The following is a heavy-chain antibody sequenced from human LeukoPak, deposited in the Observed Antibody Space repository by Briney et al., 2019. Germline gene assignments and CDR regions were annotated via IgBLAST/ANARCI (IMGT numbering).Heavy chain of an antibody. D-gene: IGHD3-3*01. J-gene: IGHJ5*02. CDR3: ARGLRFLEWLPTSXPNXFDP. CDR2: IYYSGST. CDR1: GGSISSYY. Sequence: SETLSLTCTVSGGSISSYYWSWIRQPPGKGLEWIGYIYYSGSTNYNPSLKSRVTISVDTSKNQFSLKLSSVTAADTAVYYCARGLRFLEWLPTSXPNXFDPWGQGTLVTVSS. V-gene: IGHV4-59*01.